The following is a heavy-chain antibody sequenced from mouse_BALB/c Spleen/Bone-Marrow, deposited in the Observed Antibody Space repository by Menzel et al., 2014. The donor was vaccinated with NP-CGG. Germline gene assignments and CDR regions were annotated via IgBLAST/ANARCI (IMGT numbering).Heavy chain of an antibody. CDR3: ATGTFAY. CDR1: GFTFSSYT. Sequence: SGGGLVQPGGSLKLSCAASGFTFSSYTMSWVRQTPEKRLEWVAYISNGGGSTYYPDTVKGRFTISRDNAKNTLYLQMSSLKSEDTAMYYCATGTFAYWGQGTLVTVSA. D-gene: IGHD4-1*01. CDR2: ISNGGGST. V-gene: IGHV5-12-2*01. J-gene: IGHJ3*01.